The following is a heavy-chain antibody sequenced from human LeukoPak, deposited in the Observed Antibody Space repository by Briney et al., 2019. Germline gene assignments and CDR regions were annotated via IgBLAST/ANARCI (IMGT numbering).Heavy chain of an antibody. J-gene: IGHJ4*02. CDR1: GSTFNNAY. V-gene: IGHV3-15*01. D-gene: IGHD6-13*01. Sequence: GGSLRLSCAASGSTFNNAYMSWVRQAPGKGLEWVGRIKSNTDGGTTDYAAPVKGRFTISRDDSKNTLYLRMNSLKTEDTAVYYCTTDAGYDSRWYNYWGQGTLVTVSS. CDR3: TTDAGYDSRWYNY. CDR2: IKSNTDGGTT.